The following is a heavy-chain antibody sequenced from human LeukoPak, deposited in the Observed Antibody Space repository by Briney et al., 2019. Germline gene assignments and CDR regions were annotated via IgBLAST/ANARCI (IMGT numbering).Heavy chain of an antibody. V-gene: IGHV1-2*02. CDR2: INPNIGGT. CDR1: GYTFTSNG. J-gene: IGHJ3*02. D-gene: IGHD6-6*01. CDR3: ARASGDSISPDDAFDI. Sequence: VASVKVSCKASGYTFTSNGISWVRRAPGQGLEWMGWINPNIGGTNSAQKFQGRVTMTRDTSISTAYMELSRLRSDDTAVYYCARASGDSISPDDAFDIWGQGTMVTVTS.